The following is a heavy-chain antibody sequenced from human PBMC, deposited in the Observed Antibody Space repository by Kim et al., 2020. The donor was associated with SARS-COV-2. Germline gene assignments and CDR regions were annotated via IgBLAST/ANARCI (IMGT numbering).Heavy chain of an antibody. V-gene: IGHV3-23*01. Sequence: GGSLRLSCAASGFTFSNYVMSWVRQAPGKGLEWVSTISGSGGTAYYADSVKGRFTISRDNSRNMLYLQMNSLRAEDAAVYYCAKDPTSGTYYIEYFQHWGQGTLVTVSS. CDR3: AKDPTSGTYYIEYFQH. CDR2: ISGSGGTA. J-gene: IGHJ1*01. D-gene: IGHD1-26*01. CDR1: GFTFSNYV.